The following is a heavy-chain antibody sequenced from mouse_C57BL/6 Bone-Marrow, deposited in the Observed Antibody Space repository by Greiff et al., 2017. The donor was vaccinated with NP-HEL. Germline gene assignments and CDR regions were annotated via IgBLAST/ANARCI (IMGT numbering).Heavy chain of an antibody. Sequence: EVQLQQSGPVLVKPGASVKMSCKASGYTFTDYYMNWVKQSHGKSLEWIGVINPYNGGTSYNQKFKGKATLTVDKSSITAYMELNSLTSEDSAVYYCARYDYDWDFEVWGTGTTVTVSS. V-gene: IGHV1-19*01. J-gene: IGHJ1*03. CDR2: INPYNGGT. D-gene: IGHD2-4*01. CDR1: GYTFTDYY. CDR3: ARYDYDWDFEV.